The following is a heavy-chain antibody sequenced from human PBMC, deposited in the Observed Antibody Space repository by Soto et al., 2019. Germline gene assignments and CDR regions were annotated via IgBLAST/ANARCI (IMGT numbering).Heavy chain of an antibody. V-gene: IGHV4-39*02. CDR1: VGSISSSSYY. CDR3: AREGQWLVL. D-gene: IGHD6-19*01. Sequence: PSETLSLTCTVSVGSISSSSYYWGWIRQPPGKGLEWIGSIYYSGSTYYNPSLKSRVTISVDTSKNQFSLKLSSVTAADTAVYYCAREGQWLVLWGQGTLVTVSS. CDR2: IYYSGST. J-gene: IGHJ4*02.